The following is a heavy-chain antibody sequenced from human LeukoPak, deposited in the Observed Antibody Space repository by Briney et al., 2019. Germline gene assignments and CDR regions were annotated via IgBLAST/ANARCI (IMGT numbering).Heavy chain of an antibody. V-gene: IGHV3-73*01. D-gene: IGHD4-17*01. CDR1: GFTFSGSA. J-gene: IGHJ4*02. CDR3: TLSTVTNDGGVDY. CDR2: IRSKANGYAT. Sequence: PGGSLRLSCAASGFTFSGSAMHWVRQASGKGLEWVGRIRSKANGYATAYAASVKGRFTISRDDSKNTAYLQMNSLKTEDTAVYYCTLSTVTNDGGVDYWGQGTLVTVSS.